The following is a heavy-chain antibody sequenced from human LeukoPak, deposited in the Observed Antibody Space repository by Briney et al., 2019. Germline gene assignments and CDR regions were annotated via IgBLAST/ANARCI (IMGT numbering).Heavy chain of an antibody. CDR2: IWYDGSNK. CDR3: IRDFRSADL. CDR1: GLKFRNYG. Sequence: GGSLRLSCAASGLKFRNYGMHWVRQAPGKGLEWVAVIWYDGSNKYYADSVKGRFTISRDNAKNTVYLEMNSLSVEDTATYYCIRDFRSADLWGQGTLVTVTS. J-gene: IGHJ5*02. V-gene: IGHV3-33*01.